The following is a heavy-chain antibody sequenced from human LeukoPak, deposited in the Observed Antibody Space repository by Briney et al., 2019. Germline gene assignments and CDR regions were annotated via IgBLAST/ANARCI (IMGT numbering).Heavy chain of an antibody. CDR3: ARARTPLAAFSNDYFDY. CDR2: ISYDGSNK. V-gene: IGHV3-30*04. Sequence: PGGSLRLSCAASGFTFSNYATHWVRQAPGKGLEWVAVISYDGSNKYYADSVKGRFTISRDNSKNTLYLQVNSLRAEDTAVCYCARARTPLAAFSNDYFDYWGQGTLVTVSS. J-gene: IGHJ4*01. CDR1: GFTFSNYA. D-gene: IGHD2/OR15-2a*01.